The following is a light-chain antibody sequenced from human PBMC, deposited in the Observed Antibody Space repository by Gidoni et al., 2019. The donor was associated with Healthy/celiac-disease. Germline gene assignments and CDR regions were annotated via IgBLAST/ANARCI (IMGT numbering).Light chain of an antibody. CDR1: QSISSW. J-gene: IGKJ1*01. Sequence: DIQMTHSPSTLSASVGERVTITCRASQSISSWLAWYQQKPGKAPKLLIYKASSLESGVPSRFSGSGSGTEFTLTISSLQPDDFATYYCQQYNSYPWTFGQGTKVEIK. CDR2: KAS. CDR3: QQYNSYPWT. V-gene: IGKV1-5*03.